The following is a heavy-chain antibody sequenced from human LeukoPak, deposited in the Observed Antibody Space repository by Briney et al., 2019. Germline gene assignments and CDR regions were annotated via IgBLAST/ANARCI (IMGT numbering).Heavy chain of an antibody. CDR3: AGKSRGRNWFDP. V-gene: IGHV4-39*01. D-gene: IGHD3-10*01. CDR2: IYYSGST. Sequence: SETLSLTCTVSGGSISSSSYYWGWIRQPPGKGLEWIGSIYYSGSTYYNPSLKSRVTISVDTSKNQFSLKLSSVTAADTAVYYCAGKSRGRNWFDPWGQGTLVTVSS. J-gene: IGHJ5*02. CDR1: GGSISSSSYY.